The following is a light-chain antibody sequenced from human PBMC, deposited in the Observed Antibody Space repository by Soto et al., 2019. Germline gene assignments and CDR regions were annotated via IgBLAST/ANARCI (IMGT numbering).Light chain of an antibody. V-gene: IGKV3-15*01. J-gene: IGKJ5*01. CDR1: QSISNN. CDR3: HQYGNSPPGT. Sequence: EIVMTQSPAPRSVSPGERATLSCRASQSISNNLAWYQQQPGQTPRLLIYGASTTATGTPARFSGSGTGTDFTRPISRLEPEDFAVYFCHQYGNSPPGTFGQGTRL. CDR2: GAS.